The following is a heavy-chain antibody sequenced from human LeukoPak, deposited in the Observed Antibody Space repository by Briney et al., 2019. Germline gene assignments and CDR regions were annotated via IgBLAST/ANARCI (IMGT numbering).Heavy chain of an antibody. CDR2: IIPIFGTA. CDR3: ARSSPPNNCDFWSGYLW. D-gene: IGHD3-3*01. V-gene: IGHV1-69*05. J-gene: IGHJ4*02. CDR1: GGTFSSYA. Sequence: VASVKVSCKASGGTFSSYAISWVRQAPGQGLEWMGGIIPIFGTANYAQKFQGRVTITTDESTSTAYMELSSLRSEDTAVYYCARSSPPNNCDFWSGYLWWGQGTLVTVSS.